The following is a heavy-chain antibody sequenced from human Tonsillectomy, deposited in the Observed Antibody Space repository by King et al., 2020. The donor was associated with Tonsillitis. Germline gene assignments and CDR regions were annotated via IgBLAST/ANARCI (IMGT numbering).Heavy chain of an antibody. CDR3: ARDFSWRQFDY. CDR2: IKADGNER. J-gene: IGHJ4*02. CDR1: GFIFGNSW. D-gene: IGHD2/OR15-2a*01. V-gene: IGHV3-7*01. Sequence: VQLVESGGGLVQPGGSLRLSCVTSGFIFGNSWMSWVRQVPGKGLEWVAHIKADGNERYYVDSVKGRFTISRDNAKNSLFLQMSGLRAEDTAVHYCARDFSWRQFDYWGQGTLVTVSS.